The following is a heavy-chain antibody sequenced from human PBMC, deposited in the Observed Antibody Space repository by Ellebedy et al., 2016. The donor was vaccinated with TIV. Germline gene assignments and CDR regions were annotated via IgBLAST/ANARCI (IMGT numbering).Heavy chain of an antibody. CDR1: GFNFGAYS. D-gene: IGHD4-23*01. J-gene: IGHJ4*02. CDR2: IAGRTSLI. V-gene: IGHV3-48*04. CDR3: VIDRPGNSANADY. Sequence: PGGSLRLSCACSGFNFGAYSINWVRQAPGKGLEWLSYIAGRTSLIYYADSVKGRFTISRDNANNTLYLQMNSLRADDTSVYYCVIDRPGNSANADYWGQGTLVTVSS.